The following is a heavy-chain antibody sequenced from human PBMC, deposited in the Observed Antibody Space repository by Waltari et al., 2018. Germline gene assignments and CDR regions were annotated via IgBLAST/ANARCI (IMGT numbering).Heavy chain of an antibody. CDR1: AFNFRNSG. CDR3: AKHQLLQAYYFSMDV. D-gene: IGHD2-2*01. Sequence: EVQLVASGGELVQPGGSLRLSCAASAFNFRNSGIHWGRQAPGKGLEWVSSITSDGSGTDYADTVKGRFTTSRDNSNNTVFLQMNSLRVEDTALYYCAKHQLLQAYYFSMDVWGKGTTVTVSS. CDR2: ITSDGSGT. V-gene: IGHV3-23*04. J-gene: IGHJ6*03.